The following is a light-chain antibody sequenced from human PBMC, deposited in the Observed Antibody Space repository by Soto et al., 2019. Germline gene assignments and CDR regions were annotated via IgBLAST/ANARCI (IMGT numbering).Light chain of an antibody. CDR2: AAS. Sequence: DIQMTQSPSSLSASVGDRVTITCRASQSISSYLNWYQQKPGQAPKLLIYAASSLQSGVPSRFSGSGSGTDFTLTISILQPEDFATYYCQQSYSTPYTFGQGTKLEIK. V-gene: IGKV1-39*01. CDR1: QSISSY. J-gene: IGKJ2*01. CDR3: QQSYSTPYT.